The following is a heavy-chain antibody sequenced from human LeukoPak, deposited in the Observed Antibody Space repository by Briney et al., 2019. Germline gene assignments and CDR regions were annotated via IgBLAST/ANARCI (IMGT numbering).Heavy chain of an antibody. J-gene: IGHJ4*02. V-gene: IGHV3-23*01. CDR2: ISGSGGST. CDR3: AKDLTGDKSL. CDR1: GFTFSSYV. Sequence: GGSLRLSCVASGFTFSSYVMSWVRQAPGKGLEWVSAISGSGGSTYYADSVKGRFTISRDNSKNTLYLQMNSLRAEDTAVYYCAKDLTGDKSLWGQGTLVTVSS. D-gene: IGHD7-27*01.